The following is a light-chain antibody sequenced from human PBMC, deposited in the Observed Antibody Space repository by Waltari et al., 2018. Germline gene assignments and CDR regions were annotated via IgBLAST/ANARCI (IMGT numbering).Light chain of an antibody. CDR3: QQYFSGPYT. V-gene: IGKV4-1*01. CDR1: QSVFHNSNSKNY. J-gene: IGKJ2*01. Sequence: DIVMTQSPASLAVSLGETATINCKSSQSVFHNSNSKNYLAWFQQKAGQPPKLLVYWASTRQSGVPDRFSGSGTETDFTLTISGLQAEDVAVYYCQQYFSGPYTFGQGTRLEIK. CDR2: WAS.